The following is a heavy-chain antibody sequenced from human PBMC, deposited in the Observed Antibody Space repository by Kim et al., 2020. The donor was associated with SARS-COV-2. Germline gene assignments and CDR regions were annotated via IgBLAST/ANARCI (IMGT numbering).Heavy chain of an antibody. CDR2: IHTSGTT. V-gene: IGHV4-61*02. J-gene: IGHJ6*02. D-gene: IGHD2-2*01. CDR1: GDSISSGSYH. CDR3: ARGRPGPSADYYYGMGV. Sequence: SETLSLTCTVSGDSISSGSYHWTWIRQPAGRGLEWIGRIHTSGTTYYDPSLNSRVTISLDTSRNQFSLRLTSVTAADTAVYYCARGRPGPSADYYYGMGVWGQGTTVTVSS.